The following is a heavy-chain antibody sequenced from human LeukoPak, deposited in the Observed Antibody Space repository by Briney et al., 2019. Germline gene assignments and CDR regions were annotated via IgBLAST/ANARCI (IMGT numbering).Heavy chain of an antibody. CDR1: GFTFDDYA. Sequence: PGRSLRLSCAASGFTFDDYAMHWVRHAPGKGLEWVSGISWNSGSIGYADSVKGRFTISRDNAKNSLYLQMNSLRTEDTALYYCATTLLRDYYDSSGYYAPFDYWGQGTLVTVSS. D-gene: IGHD3-22*01. CDR3: ATTLLRDYYDSSGYYAPFDY. J-gene: IGHJ4*02. V-gene: IGHV3-9*01. CDR2: ISWNSGSI.